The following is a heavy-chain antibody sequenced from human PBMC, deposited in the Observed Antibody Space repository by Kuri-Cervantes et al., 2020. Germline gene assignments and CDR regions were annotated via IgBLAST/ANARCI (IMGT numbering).Heavy chain of an antibody. V-gene: IGHV3-7*01. CDR2: IKQDGSEK. CDR3: AQGGNKDY. D-gene: IGHD4-23*01. J-gene: IGHJ4*02. CDR1: EFTFSSYW. Sequence: GGSLRLSCAASEFTFSSYWMSWVRQAPGKGLEWVANIKQDGSEKYYVDSVKGRFTISRDNAKNSLYPQMNSLRAEDTAVYYCAQGGNKDYWGQGTLDTVSS.